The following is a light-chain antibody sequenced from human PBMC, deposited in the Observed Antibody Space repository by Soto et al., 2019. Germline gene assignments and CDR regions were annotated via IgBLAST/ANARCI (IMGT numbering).Light chain of an antibody. V-gene: IGLV2-14*03. CDR3: SSYAGSDTFV. J-gene: IGLJ1*01. CDR1: SGDVGAYNF. CDR2: HVS. Sequence: SALTQPASGSGSPGQSITISCTGTSGDVGAYNFVSWYQQHPGKAPKLIVYHVSDRPSGFSSRFSGSKSGNSASLTISGLHAEDEADYYCSSYAGSDTFVFGTGTKVTVL.